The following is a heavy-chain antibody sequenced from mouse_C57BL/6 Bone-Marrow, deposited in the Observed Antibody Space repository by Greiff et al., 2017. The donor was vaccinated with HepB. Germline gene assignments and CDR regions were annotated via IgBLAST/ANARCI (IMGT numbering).Heavy chain of an antibody. V-gene: IGHV3-6*01. CDR1: GYSITSGYY. CDR3: VRAGAMDY. J-gene: IGHJ4*01. D-gene: IGHD3-3*01. CDR2: ISYDGSN. Sequence: EVQLQQSGPGLVKPSQSLSLTCSVTGYSITSGYYWNWIRQFPGNKLEWMGYISYDGSNNYNPSLKNRISITRDTSKNQFFLKLNSVTTEDTATYYCVRAGAMDYWGQGTSVTVSS.